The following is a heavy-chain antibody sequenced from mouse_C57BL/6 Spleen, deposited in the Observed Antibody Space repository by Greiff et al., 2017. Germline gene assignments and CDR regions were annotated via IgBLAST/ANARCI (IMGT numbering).Heavy chain of an antibody. Sequence: QVQLQQPGAELVKPGASVKLSCKASGYTFTSYWMHWVKQRPGRGLEWIGRIAPNSGGPKYNEKFKSTATLTVDKPSITAYMQLSSLTSEYSAVYYCARSRVYDYDGWSGCAYWGQGTLVTVSA. J-gene: IGHJ3*01. CDR3: ARSRVYDYDGWSGCAY. CDR1: GYTFTSYW. CDR2: IAPNSGGP. D-gene: IGHD2-4*01. V-gene: IGHV1-72*01.